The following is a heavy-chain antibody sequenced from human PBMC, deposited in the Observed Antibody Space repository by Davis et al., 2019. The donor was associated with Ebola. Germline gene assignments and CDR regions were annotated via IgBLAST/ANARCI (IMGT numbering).Heavy chain of an antibody. CDR3: AKEEGVVTANHLDY. Sequence: GESLKISCAASGFTFDDYTMHWVRQAPGKGLEWVSLISWDGGSIYYADSVKGRFTISRDNSKNSLYLQMNSLRTEDTALYYCAKEEGVVTANHLDYWGQGTLVTVSS. CDR2: ISWDGGSI. D-gene: IGHD2-21*02. J-gene: IGHJ4*02. CDR1: GFTFDDYT. V-gene: IGHV3-43*01.